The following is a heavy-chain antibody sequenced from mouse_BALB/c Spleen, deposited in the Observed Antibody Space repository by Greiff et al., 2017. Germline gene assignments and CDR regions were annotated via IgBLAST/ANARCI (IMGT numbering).Heavy chain of an antibody. Sequence: QVQLQQPGAELVKPGASVKLSCKASGYTFTSYYMYWVKQRPGQGLEWIGGINPSNGGTNFNEKFKSKATLTVDKSSSTAYMQLSSLTSEDSAVYYCTRWRIYYGGDYWGQGTSVTVSS. D-gene: IGHD1-2*01. CDR3: TRWRIYYGGDY. CDR2: INPSNGGT. CDR1: GYTFTSYY. J-gene: IGHJ4*01. V-gene: IGHV1S81*02.